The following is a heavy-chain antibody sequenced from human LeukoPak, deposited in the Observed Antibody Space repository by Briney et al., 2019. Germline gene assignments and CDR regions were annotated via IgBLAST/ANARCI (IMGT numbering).Heavy chain of an antibody. CDR1: EFTFSSYW. J-gene: IGHJ4*02. CDR2: IKQDGSEK. V-gene: IGHV3-7*01. Sequence: PGGSLRLSCAASEFTFSSYWMSWVRQAPGKGLEWVANIKQDGSEKYYVDSVKGRFTISRDNAKNSLSLQMNSLRAEDTAVYYCARGLDSGYDWRFYFDYWGQGTLVTVSS. D-gene: IGHD5-12*01. CDR3: ARGLDSGYDWRFYFDY.